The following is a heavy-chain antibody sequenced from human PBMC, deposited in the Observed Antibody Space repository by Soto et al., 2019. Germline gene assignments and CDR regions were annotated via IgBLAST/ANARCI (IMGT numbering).Heavy chain of an antibody. CDR3: GRGSLGDYYYYMDV. V-gene: IGHV1-18*01. CDR2: ISAYNGNT. CDR1: GYTFTSYG. D-gene: IGHD3-16*01. J-gene: IGHJ6*03. Sequence: ASVKVSCKASGYTFTSYGISWVRQAPGQGLEWMGWISAYNGNTNYAQKLQGRVTMTRDTSTSTAYMELRSLRSDDTAVYYCGRGSLGDYYYYMDVWGKGTTVTVSS.